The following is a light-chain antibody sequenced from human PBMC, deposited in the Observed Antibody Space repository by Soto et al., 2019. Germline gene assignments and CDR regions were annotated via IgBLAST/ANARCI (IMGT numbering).Light chain of an antibody. J-gene: IGKJ5*01. CDR1: QSVSSN. Sequence: EIMMTQYPATLSVSPGERATLSCTASQSVSSNLAWYQKKPGQAPSLLIYGASTRATGIPDRFSGSGSGKEFTLNFSTLQSEDFAVYYCQQYNHWPPITFGQGTRLEIK. V-gene: IGKV3-15*01. CDR3: QQYNHWPPIT. CDR2: GAS.